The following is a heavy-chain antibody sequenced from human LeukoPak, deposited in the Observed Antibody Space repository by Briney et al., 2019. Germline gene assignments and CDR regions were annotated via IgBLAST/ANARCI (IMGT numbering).Heavy chain of an antibody. Sequence: ASVKVSCKASGYTFTSYGISWVRQAPGQGLEWMGWISAYNGNTNYAQKLQGRVTMTTDTSTSTAYMELRSLRSDDTAVYYCARDFVDFWSGYYTHLLDYWGQGTLVTVSS. CDR1: GYTFTSYG. CDR3: ARDFVDFWSGYYTHLLDY. J-gene: IGHJ4*02. CDR2: ISAYNGNT. V-gene: IGHV1-18*01. D-gene: IGHD3-3*01.